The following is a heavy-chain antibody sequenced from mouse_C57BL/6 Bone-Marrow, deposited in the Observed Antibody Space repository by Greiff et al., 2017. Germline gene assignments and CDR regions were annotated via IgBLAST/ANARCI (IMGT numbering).Heavy chain of an antibody. CDR1: GYTFTSYT. J-gene: IGHJ3*01. CDR2: INPSSGYT. D-gene: IGHD2-5*01. Sequence: VKLMESGAELARPGASVKMSCKASGYTFTSYTMHWVKQRPGQGLEWIGYINPSSGYTKYNQKFKDKATLTADKSSSTAYMQLSSLTSEDSAVYYCARRGDYSNSAWFAYWGQGTLVTVSA. V-gene: IGHV1-4*01. CDR3: ARRGDYSNSAWFAY.